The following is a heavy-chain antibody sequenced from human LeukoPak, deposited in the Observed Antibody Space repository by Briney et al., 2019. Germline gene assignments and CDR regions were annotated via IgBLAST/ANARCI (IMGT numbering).Heavy chain of an antibody. D-gene: IGHD6-19*01. CDR3: ARDRTAYSSGTVFDY. J-gene: IGHJ4*02. CDR2: ISAYSGNT. CDR1: GYTFTSYG. V-gene: IGHV1-18*01. Sequence: ASVKVSCKASGYTFTSYGINWVRLAPGQGLEWMGWISAYSGNTNYAQKLQGRVTMTTDTSTSTAYMELRSLRSDDTAVYYCARDRTAYSSGTVFDYWGQGTLVTVSS.